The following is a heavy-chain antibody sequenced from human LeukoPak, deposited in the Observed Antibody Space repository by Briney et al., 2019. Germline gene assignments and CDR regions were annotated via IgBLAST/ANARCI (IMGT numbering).Heavy chain of an antibody. Sequence: GGSLRLSCAASGFTFSTYTMYWVRHPPGKRLEWVSIIGNNGGGIHYADSVKGRFTVSRDNAKNSLYLQMNSLRAEDTAVYYCAIGDSGGPFDYWGQGTLVTVSS. CDR3: AIGDSGGPFDY. CDR1: GFTFSTYT. CDR2: IGNNGGGI. J-gene: IGHJ4*02. D-gene: IGHD5-12*01. V-gene: IGHV3-21*01.